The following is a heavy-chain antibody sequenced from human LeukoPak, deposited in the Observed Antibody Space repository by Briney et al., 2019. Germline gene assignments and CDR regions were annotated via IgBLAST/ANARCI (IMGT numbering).Heavy chain of an antibody. V-gene: IGHV1-2*02. Sequence: ASVKVSCKASGYAFTDFYMHWVRQAPGQGLEWMGWINPNSGGTNYAQKFQGRVTMTRDTSISTAYMELSSLRSDDTAVYYCARGHGSYYYYMDVWGKGTTVTVSS. CDR2: INPNSGGT. D-gene: IGHD3-10*01. CDR3: ARGHGSYYYYMDV. J-gene: IGHJ6*03. CDR1: GYAFTDFY.